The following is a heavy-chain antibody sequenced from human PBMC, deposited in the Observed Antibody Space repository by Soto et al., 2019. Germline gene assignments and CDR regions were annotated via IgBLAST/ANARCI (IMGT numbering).Heavy chain of an antibody. CDR1: GFTFGSHA. CDR3: AKDRDYFAS. J-gene: IGHJ4*02. V-gene: IGHV3-23*01. CDR2: VSASGTT. Sequence: GGSLRLSCEASGFTFGSHAMTWVRQAPGKGLEWVSGVSASGTTYYADSVNGRFTVSRDNSKNTLYLQMSRLRAEDTAIYYCAKDRDYFASWGQGTLVTVSS.